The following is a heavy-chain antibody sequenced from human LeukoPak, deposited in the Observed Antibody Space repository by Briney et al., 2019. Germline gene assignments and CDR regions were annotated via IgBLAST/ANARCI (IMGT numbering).Heavy chain of an antibody. Sequence: GGSLRLSCAASGFTFSSYGMSWVRQAPGKGLEWVSAISGSGGSTYYADSVKGRFTISRDNSKNTLYLQMNSLRAEDTAVYYCAKVPVVAEYFDYWGQGTLVTVSS. D-gene: IGHD5-12*01. CDR3: AKVPVVAEYFDY. CDR2: ISGSGGST. CDR1: GFTFSSYG. J-gene: IGHJ4*02. V-gene: IGHV3-23*01.